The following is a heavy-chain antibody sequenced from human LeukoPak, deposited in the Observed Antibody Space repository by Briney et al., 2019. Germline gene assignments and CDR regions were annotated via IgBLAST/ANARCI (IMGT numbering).Heavy chain of an antibody. CDR1: GFRFSSYS. D-gene: IGHD6-6*01. CDR2: ISSSSSYT. V-gene: IGHV3-21*05. CDR3: ARGGSEYSSPGDY. J-gene: IGHJ4*02. Sequence: PGGSLRLSCAASGFRFSSYSMNWVRQAPGKGLEWVSYISSSSSYTNYADSVKGRFTISRDNAKNSLYLQMNSLRAEDTAVYYCARGGSEYSSPGDYWGQGTLVTVSS.